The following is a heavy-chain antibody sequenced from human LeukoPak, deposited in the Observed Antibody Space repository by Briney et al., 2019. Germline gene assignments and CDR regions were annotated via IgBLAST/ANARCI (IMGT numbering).Heavy chain of an antibody. V-gene: IGHV3-7*01. CDR3: ARRYNWNYSFDY. D-gene: IGHD1-7*01. CDR2: IKHDGAEK. J-gene: IGHJ4*02. CDR1: GFTFSSYA. Sequence: GGSLRLSCAASGFTFSSYAMSWVRQAPGKGLEWVANIKHDGAEKYYVDSVKGRFTISRDNAKNSLYLQMNSLRAEDTAVYYCARRYNWNYSFDYWGQGTLVTVSS.